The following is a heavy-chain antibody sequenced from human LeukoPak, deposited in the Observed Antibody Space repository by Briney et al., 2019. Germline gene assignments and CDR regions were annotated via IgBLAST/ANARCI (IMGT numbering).Heavy chain of an antibody. CDR3: ARIIGHFDF. CDR2: IYYSGST. J-gene: IGHJ4*02. Sequence: PSETLSLTCTVSGLSLSSYYWSWIRQPPGKGLEWIGYIYYSGSTNYNPSLKSRVTISVDTSKNQFSLKLSSVTAADTAVYYCARIIGHFDFWGPGTLVTVSS. D-gene: IGHD3/OR15-3a*01. V-gene: IGHV4-59*01. CDR1: GLSLSSYY.